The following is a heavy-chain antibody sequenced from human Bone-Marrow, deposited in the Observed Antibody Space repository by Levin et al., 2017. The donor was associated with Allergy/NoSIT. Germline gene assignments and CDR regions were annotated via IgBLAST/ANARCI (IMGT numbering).Heavy chain of an antibody. Sequence: PGESLKISCAASGFSFDLSAMSWVRQVPGRGLEWVSTISGSGASIYYADSVKGRFTISRDNSKNKLSLQLKSLRADDTALYFCAKEAFVAPGNVDWFDSWGQGTLVTVSS. V-gene: IGHV3-23*01. CDR1: GFSFDLSA. J-gene: IGHJ5*01. CDR3: AKEAFVAPGNVDWFDS. D-gene: IGHD6-13*01. CDR2: ISGSGASI.